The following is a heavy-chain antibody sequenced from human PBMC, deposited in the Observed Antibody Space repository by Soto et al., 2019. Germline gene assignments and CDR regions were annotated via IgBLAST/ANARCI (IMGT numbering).Heavy chain of an antibody. D-gene: IGHD2-2*01. V-gene: IGHV4-39*01. CDR3: ARQYCSSTSCWYYFDY. J-gene: IGHJ4*02. CDR1: GGSISSSCNY. Sequence: SDTLSLTCTVSGGSISSSCNYWGWIRQSPGKGLEWIGSIYYSGSTYYNPSLKSRVTMSVDTSKNQFSLKLSSVTAADTAVYYCARQYCSSTSCWYYFDYWGQGTLVTVSS. CDR2: IYYSGST.